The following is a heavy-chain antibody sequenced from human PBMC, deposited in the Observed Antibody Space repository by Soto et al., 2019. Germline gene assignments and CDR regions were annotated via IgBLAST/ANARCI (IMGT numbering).Heavy chain of an antibody. D-gene: IGHD6-19*01. CDR1: GFTFSSYG. Sequence: ESGGGVVQPGRSLRLSCAASGFTFSSYGMHWVRQAPGKGLEWVAVISYDGSNKYYADSVKGRFTISRDNSKNTLYLQMNSLRVEDTAVYYCAKGSSGWYSDYWGQGTLVTVSS. CDR2: ISYDGSNK. CDR3: AKGSSGWYSDY. V-gene: IGHV3-30*18. J-gene: IGHJ4*02.